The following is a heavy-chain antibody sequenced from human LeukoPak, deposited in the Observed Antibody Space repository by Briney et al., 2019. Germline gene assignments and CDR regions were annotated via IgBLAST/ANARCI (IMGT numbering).Heavy chain of an antibody. CDR1: GYTFTNYY. CDR2: RSPSGGST. CDR3: ARGANSGRFSSGWDS. V-gene: IGHV1-46*01. J-gene: IGHJ4*02. D-gene: IGHD6-19*01. Sequence: GASVKVSCKASGYTFTNYYMHWVRQAPGQGLEWMGIRSPSGGSTSYAPKFQGRVTMTRDTSTSTVYMELSTLRSEDTAVYYCARGANSGRFSSGWDSWGQGTLVTVSS.